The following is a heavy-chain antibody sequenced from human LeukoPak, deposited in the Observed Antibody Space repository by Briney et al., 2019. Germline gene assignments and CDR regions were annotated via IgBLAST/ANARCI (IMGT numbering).Heavy chain of an antibody. J-gene: IGHJ5*02. D-gene: IGHD1/OR15-1a*01. CDR3: AKTREHDLNDL. V-gene: IGHV1-18*01. CDR1: GYISNFYG. CDR2: ISPHNGQT. Sequence: VDSVKVSYKASGYISNFYGITWVLHAPGQVLEWMGWISPHNGQTLYAHEVQDRVIMTTDASTTTAYMELRSLRSDDAAVYYRAKTREHDLNDLWGQGTLVTVSS.